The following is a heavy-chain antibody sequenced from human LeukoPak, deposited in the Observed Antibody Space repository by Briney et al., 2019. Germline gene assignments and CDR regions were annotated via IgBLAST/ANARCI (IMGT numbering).Heavy chain of an antibody. CDR2: IYPGDSDT. CDR3: ERHYYDSSGHPNFDY. CDR1: GYSFTSYW. J-gene: IGHJ4*02. D-gene: IGHD3-22*01. V-gene: IGHV5-51*01. Sequence: GESLKISCKGSGYSFTSYWIGWVRQMPGKGLEWMGIIYPGDSDTRYSPSFQGQVTISADKSISTAYLQWSSLKASDTAMYYCERHYYDSSGHPNFDYWGQGTLVTVSS.